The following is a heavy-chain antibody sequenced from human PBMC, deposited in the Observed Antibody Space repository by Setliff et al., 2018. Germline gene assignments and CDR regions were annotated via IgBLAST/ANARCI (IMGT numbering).Heavy chain of an antibody. D-gene: IGHD3-22*01. V-gene: IGHV1-46*01. J-gene: IGHJ6*03. CDR3: AREGVDSRSSTDYRYYMDV. CDR1: GYTFTNHY. Sequence: ASVKVSCKASGYTFTNHYMHWVRQAPGQGLEWMGIINPTGGLTRYAQKFQGRVTIITDESTSTAYMELSSLRSEDTAVYYCAREGVDSRSSTDYRYYMDVWGKGTTVTVSS. CDR2: INPTGGLT.